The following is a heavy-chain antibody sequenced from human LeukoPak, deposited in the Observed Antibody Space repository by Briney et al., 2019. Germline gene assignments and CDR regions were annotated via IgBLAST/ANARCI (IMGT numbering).Heavy chain of an antibody. Sequence: SETLSLTCTVSGGSISSGGYYWSWIRQHPGKGLEWIGYIYYSGSTYYNPSLKSRVTISVDTSKNQFSLKLSSVTPEDTAVYYCARSGSGGWIDYWGQGTLVTVSS. CDR1: GGSISSGGYY. J-gene: IGHJ4*02. CDR3: ARSGSGGWIDY. V-gene: IGHV4-31*03. CDR2: IYYSGST. D-gene: IGHD6-19*01.